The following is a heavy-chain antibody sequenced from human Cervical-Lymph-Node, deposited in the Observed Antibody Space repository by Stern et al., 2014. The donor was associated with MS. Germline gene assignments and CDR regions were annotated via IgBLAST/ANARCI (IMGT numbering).Heavy chain of an antibody. CDR2: ICYDGSNP. D-gene: IGHD6-13*01. J-gene: IGHJ4*02. V-gene: IGHV3-33*01. CDR3: ASAYSSSHYYFDY. CDR1: GFCFSRYA. Sequence: VQLVESGGGVVQPGRSLRLSCAASGFCFSRYAMHWVRQAPGKGLEWVALICYDGSNPDYADSVTGRFTNSRDNFKNTLYLQMNSLRAEDTAVYYCASAYSSSHYYFDYWGQGTLVTVSS.